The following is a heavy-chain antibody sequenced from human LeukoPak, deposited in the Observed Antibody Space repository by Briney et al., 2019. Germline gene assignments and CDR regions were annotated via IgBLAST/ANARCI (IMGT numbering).Heavy chain of an antibody. V-gene: IGHV4-59*01. CDR1: GGPISSYY. Sequence: SETLSLTCSVSGGPISSYYWSWIRQPPGKGLEWIGYIYYSGSTNYNPSLKSRVTISVDTSKNQFSLKLSSVTAADTAVYYCARGRVGSSSWYYYYYYMDVWGKGTTVTVSS. J-gene: IGHJ6*03. CDR2: IYYSGST. CDR3: ARGRVGSSSWYYYYYYMDV. D-gene: IGHD6-13*01.